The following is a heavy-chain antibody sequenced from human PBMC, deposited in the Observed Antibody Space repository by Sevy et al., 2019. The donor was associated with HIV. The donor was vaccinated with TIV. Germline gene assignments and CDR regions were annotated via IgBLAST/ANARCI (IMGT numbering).Heavy chain of an antibody. J-gene: IGHJ4*02. V-gene: IGHV3-72*01. D-gene: IGHD6-13*01. Sequence: GGSLRLSCVASGFTFSDHYMEWVRQAPGKGLEWVGRTRNKADGYTTEYAASVKGRFTISRDECKNSLYVQMNSLKAEDTAVYYCATHAGIAAAGRVFDYWGQVTLVTVSS. CDR1: GFTFSDHY. CDR2: TRNKADGYTT. CDR3: ATHAGIAAAGRVFDY.